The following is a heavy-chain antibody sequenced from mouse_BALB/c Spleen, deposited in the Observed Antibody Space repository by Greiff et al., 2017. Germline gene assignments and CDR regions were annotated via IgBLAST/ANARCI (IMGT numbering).Heavy chain of an antibody. CDR1: GYSFTSYW. Sequence: EVQLQQSGTVLARPGASVKMSCKASGYSFTSYWMHWVKQRPGQGLEWIGVIYPGNSDTSYNQKFKGKAKLTAVTSASTAYMEHSSLTSEDSAVYYCTRATRAVVSPAMDYWGQGTSVTVSS. V-gene: IGHV1-5*01. J-gene: IGHJ4*01. CDR3: TRATRAVVSPAMDY. D-gene: IGHD1-1*01. CDR2: IYPGNSDT.